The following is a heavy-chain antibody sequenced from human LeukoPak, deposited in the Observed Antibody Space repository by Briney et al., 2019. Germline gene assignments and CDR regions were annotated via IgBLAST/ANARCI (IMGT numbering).Heavy chain of an antibody. Sequence: GGSLRLSCAASGFTFSSYAMHWVRQAPGKRLEWVAVISYDGSNKYYADSVEGRFTISRDNSKNTLYLQMNSLRAEDTAVYYCARDHSRFGDFVFYMDVWGKGTTVTVSS. V-gene: IGHV3-30*01. CDR3: ARDHSRFGDFVFYMDV. J-gene: IGHJ6*03. D-gene: IGHD3-10*01. CDR1: GFTFSSYA. CDR2: ISYDGSNK.